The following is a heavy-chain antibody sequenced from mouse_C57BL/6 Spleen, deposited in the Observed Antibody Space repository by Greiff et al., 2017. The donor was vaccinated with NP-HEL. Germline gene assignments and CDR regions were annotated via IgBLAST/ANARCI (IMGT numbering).Heavy chain of an antibody. CDR2: IRSKSNNYAT. CDR1: GFSFNTYA. V-gene: IGHV10-1*01. CDR3: VRQSFYDEGAWFAY. Sequence: EVKLMESGGGLVQPKGSLKLSCAASGFSFNTYAMNWVRQAPGKGLEWVARIRSKSNNYATYYADSVKDRFTISRDDSESMLYLQMNNLKTEDTAMYYCVRQSFYDEGAWFAYWGQGTLVTVSA. D-gene: IGHD2-12*01. J-gene: IGHJ3*01.